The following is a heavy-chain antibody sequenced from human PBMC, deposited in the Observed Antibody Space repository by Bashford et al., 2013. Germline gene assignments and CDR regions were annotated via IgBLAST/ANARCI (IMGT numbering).Heavy chain of an antibody. D-gene: IGHD3-10*01. Sequence: SVKVSCKASGGTFSSYAISVGATRPRGRGGLSGVGGIVPLFGTANYAHKFQGRLTITRDTSTSILYMELSSLRSEDTAVYYCASRAGSNYVYSMYVWGQGTTVTVSS. CDR3: ASRAGSNYVYSMYV. J-gene: IGHJ6*02. CDR1: GGTFSSYA. CDR2: IVPLFGTA. V-gene: IGHV1-69*05.